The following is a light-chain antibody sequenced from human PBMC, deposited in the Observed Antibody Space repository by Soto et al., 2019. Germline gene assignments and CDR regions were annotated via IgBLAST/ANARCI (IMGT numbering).Light chain of an antibody. CDR3: QQYGSSPRK. J-gene: IGKJ1*01. Sequence: ESVLTQSPATLSLSPGERATLSCRASQDVSSSYLAWYQQKPGQAPRLLIYGASSRTTGIPDRFSGSGSGTDFTLIISRLEXEDFAVYYCQQYGSSPRKFGQGTKVDIK. CDR1: QDVSSSY. V-gene: IGKV3-20*01. CDR2: GAS.